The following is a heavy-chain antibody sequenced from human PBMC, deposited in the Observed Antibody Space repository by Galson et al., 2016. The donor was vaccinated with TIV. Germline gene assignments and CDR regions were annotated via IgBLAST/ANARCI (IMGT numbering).Heavy chain of an antibody. D-gene: IGHD3-16*01. CDR1: GYTFNAYY. CDR2: IFPNNGAT. Sequence: SGAEVKKPGASVRVSCEASGYTFNAYYMHWVRQAPGQGLEWMGWIFPNNGATGYSQKFQGRITLTRDTSSSTAYMELRRLRPDDTAVYYCAKNYGSGNYGTDAFDIWGQGTRVIVS. CDR3: AKNYGSGNYGTDAFDI. J-gene: IGHJ3*02. V-gene: IGHV1-2*02.